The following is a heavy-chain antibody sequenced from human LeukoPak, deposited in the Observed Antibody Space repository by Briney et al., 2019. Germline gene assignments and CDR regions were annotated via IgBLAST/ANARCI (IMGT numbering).Heavy chain of an antibody. Sequence: MTSETLSLTCAVSGGSISSSNWWSWVRQPPGKGLEWIGEIYHSGSTNYNPSLKSRVTISVDKSKNQFSLKLSSVTAADTAVYYCARVWGSDNYYFSDYWGQGTLVTVSS. V-gene: IGHV4-4*02. CDR1: GGSISSSNW. CDR3: ARVWGSDNYYFSDY. J-gene: IGHJ4*02. CDR2: IYHSGST. D-gene: IGHD3-10*01.